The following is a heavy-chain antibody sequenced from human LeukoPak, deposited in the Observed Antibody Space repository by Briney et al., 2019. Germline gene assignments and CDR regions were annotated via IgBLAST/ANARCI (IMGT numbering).Heavy chain of an antibody. CDR1: GGSVSSSRFY. CDR2: IYYSGIT. D-gene: IGHD2-2*01. J-gene: IGHJ3*02. Sequence: SETLSLTCTLSGGSVSSSRFYWGWIRQPPGKGLECIGTIYYSGITYYSSSLKSRVTISVDTSKNQFSLKLSSVTAADTAVYFCARSGPAAGRPDAFDIWGQGTLVAVSS. V-gene: IGHV4-39*07. CDR3: ARSGPAAGRPDAFDI.